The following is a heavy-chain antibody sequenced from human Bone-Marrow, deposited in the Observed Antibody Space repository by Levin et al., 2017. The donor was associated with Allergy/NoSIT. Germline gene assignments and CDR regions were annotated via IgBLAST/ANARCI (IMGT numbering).Heavy chain of an antibody. CDR2: ISYDGSNK. CDR1: GFTFSSYG. CDR3: AKSPQTPSSSWYLRYFQH. J-gene: IGHJ1*01. V-gene: IGHV3-30*18. D-gene: IGHD6-13*01. Sequence: LSLTCAASGFTFSSYGMHWVRQAPGKGLEWVAVISYDGSNKYYADSVKGRFTISRDNSKNTLYLQMNSLRAEDTAVYYCAKSPQTPSSSWYLRYFQHWGQGTLVTVSS.